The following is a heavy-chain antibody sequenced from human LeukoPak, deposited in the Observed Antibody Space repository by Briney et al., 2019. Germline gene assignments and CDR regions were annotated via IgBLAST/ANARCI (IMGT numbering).Heavy chain of an antibody. CDR2: ISYDGSNK. J-gene: IGHJ4*02. CDR1: GFTFSNYA. D-gene: IGHD6-13*01. V-gene: IGHV3-30*04. CDR3: ARGDSSSWTYYFDY. Sequence: GSLRLSCAASGFTFSNYAMHWVRQAPGKGLEWVAVISYDGSNKYYADSVKGRFTISRDNSKNTLYLQMNSLRAEDTAVYYCARGDSSSWTYYFDYWGQGTLVTVSS.